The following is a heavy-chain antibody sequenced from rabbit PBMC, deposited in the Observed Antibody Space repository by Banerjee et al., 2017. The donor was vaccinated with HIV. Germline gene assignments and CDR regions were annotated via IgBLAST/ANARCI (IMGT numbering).Heavy chain of an antibody. D-gene: IGHD1-1*01. CDR1: GSDISGYA. CDR2: IYTGDGRT. J-gene: IGHJ4*01. Sequence: QDQLKETGGGLVQPGGSLTLSCKGSGSDISGYAISWVRQAPGKGLEWIGCIYTGDGRTYYASWVKDRFIISKTSSTTVTLQMTSLTVADTATYFCTRGLDVDSGVSSLWGPGTLVTVS. V-gene: IGHV1S39*01. CDR3: TRGLDVDSGVSSL.